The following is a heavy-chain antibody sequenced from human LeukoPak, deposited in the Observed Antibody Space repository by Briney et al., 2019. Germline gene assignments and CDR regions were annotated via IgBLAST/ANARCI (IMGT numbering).Heavy chain of an antibody. CDR3: AREKRYYDFWSGYHDFDY. Sequence: PSETLSLTCAVYGGSFSGYYWSWIRQPPGKGLEWIGEINHSGSTNYNPSLKSRVTISVDTSKNQFSLKLSSVTAADTAVYYCAREKRYYDFWSGYHDFDYWGQGTLVTVSS. J-gene: IGHJ4*02. D-gene: IGHD3-3*01. CDR1: GGSFSGYY. CDR2: INHSGST. V-gene: IGHV4-34*01.